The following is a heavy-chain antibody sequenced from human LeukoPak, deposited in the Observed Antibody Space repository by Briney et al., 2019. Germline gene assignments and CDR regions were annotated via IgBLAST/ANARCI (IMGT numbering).Heavy chain of an antibody. CDR1: GGSISSYY. CDR3: ARVSAATIDY. J-gene: IGHJ4*02. D-gene: IGHD2-15*01. V-gene: IGHV4-59*01. Sequence: SETLSLTCTVSGGSISSYYWSWIRQPPGKGLEWIGYIYYSGSTNYNPSLKSRVTISVDTSKNQFSLRLSSVTAADTAVYYCARVSAATIDYWGRGTLVTVSS. CDR2: IYYSGST.